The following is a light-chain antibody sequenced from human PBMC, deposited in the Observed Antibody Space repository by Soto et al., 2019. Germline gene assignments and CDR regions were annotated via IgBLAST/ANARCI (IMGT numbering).Light chain of an antibody. V-gene: IGKV1-5*01. CDR3: QQYNSYSQA. J-gene: IGKJ1*01. CDR2: DAS. CDR1: QSISSW. Sequence: DIQMTQSPSTPSASVGDRVTITCRASQSISSWLAWYQQKPGKAPKLLIYDASSLESGVPSRFSGSGPGTEFTLTISSLQPDDFATYYRQQYNSYSQAFGQGTKVEIK.